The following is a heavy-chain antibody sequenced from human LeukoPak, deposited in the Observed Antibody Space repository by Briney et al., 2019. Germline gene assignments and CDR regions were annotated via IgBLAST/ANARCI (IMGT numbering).Heavy chain of an antibody. V-gene: IGHV4-61*02. CDR2: IYTSGST. J-gene: IGHJ5*02. Sequence: PSETLSLTCTVSGGSISIGSYYWSWIRQPAGKGLEWIVRIYTSGSTNYNPSLKSRVTISVDTSKNQFSLKLSSVTAADTAVYYCARVLQKYGELLSRTAYNWFDPWGQGTLVTVSS. CDR3: ARVLQKYGELLSRTAYNWFDP. CDR1: GGSISIGSYY. D-gene: IGHD1-26*01.